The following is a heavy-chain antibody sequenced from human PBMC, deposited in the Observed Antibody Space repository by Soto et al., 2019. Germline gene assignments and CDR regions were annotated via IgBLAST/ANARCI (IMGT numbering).Heavy chain of an antibody. V-gene: IGHV3-23*01. CDR3: ARLLDSWGEPHYFDS. CDR2: ITSGGDT. D-gene: IGHD3-16*01. CDR1: GFTFSGYA. Sequence: GSLRLSCATSGFTFSGYAMTWVRQAPGKGLNWVSAITSGGDTFFADSVKGRFTISRDHSKSTAYLQWTSLQASDTAMYYCARLLDSWGEPHYFDSWGQGTMVTVSS. J-gene: IGHJ4*02.